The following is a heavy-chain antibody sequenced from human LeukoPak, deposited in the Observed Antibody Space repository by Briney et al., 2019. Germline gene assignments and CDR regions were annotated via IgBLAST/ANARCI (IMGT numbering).Heavy chain of an antibody. D-gene: IGHD1-26*01. CDR3: ARDGTSIVGSLDY. J-gene: IGHJ4*02. Sequence: GGSLRLSRAASGFTFRDYWMNWVRQAPGKGLEWVASIKQDGSEKCYVDPVKGRFTISRDNAKNSLYLQMNSLRAEDTAVYYCARDGTSIVGSLDYWGQGTLVTVSS. CDR1: GFTFRDYW. CDR2: IKQDGSEK. V-gene: IGHV3-7*05.